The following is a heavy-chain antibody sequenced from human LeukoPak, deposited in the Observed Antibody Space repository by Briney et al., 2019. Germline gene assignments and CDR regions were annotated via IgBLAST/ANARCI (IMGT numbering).Heavy chain of an antibody. CDR3: ARDRIYGSGSDHFDY. V-gene: IGHV4-4*07. Sequence: SETLSLTCTVSGDSISSYYWSWIRQPAGKGLEWIGRIYTTGTTYYNPSLKSRITMSVDTSKNQFSLNLSSVTAADTAVYYCARDRIYGSGSDHFDYWGQGTLVTVSS. J-gene: IGHJ4*02. D-gene: IGHD3-10*01. CDR2: IYTTGTT. CDR1: GDSISSYY.